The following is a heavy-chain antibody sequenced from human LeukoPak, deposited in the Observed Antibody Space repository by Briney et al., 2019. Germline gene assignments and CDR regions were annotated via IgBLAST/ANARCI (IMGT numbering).Heavy chain of an antibody. CDR2: ISSSSSYI. CDR3: ARGGQWELPYYFDY. D-gene: IGHD1-26*01. CDR1: GFTFSSYS. J-gene: IGHJ4*02. V-gene: IGHV3-21*01. Sequence: GGSLRLSCAASGFTFSSYSMNWVCQAPGKGLEWVSSISSSSSYIYYADSVKGRFTISRDNAKNSLYLQMNSLRAEDTAVYYCARGGQWELPYYFDYWGQGTLVTVSS.